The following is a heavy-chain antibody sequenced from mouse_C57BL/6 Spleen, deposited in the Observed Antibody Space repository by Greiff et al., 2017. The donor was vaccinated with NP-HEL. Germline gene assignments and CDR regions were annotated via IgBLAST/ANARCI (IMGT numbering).Heavy chain of an antibody. J-gene: IGHJ1*03. D-gene: IGHD2-2*01. V-gene: IGHV14-3*01. Sequence: VHVKQSVAELVRPGASVKLSCTASGFNIKNTYMHWVKQRPEQGLEWIGRIDPANGNTKYAPKFQGKATITADTSSNTAYLQLSSLTSEDTAIYYCAELMVTTGYFDVWGTGTTVTVSS. CDR2: IDPANGNT. CDR1: GFNIKNTY. CDR3: AELMVTTGYFDV.